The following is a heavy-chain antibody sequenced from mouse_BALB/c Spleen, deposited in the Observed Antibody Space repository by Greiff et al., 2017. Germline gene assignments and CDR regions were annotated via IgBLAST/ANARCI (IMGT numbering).Heavy chain of an antibody. CDR1: GFAFSSYD. J-gene: IGHJ2*01. V-gene: IGHV5-12-1*01. CDR2: ISSGGGST. CDR3: ARHANLDYFDY. D-gene: IGHD4-1*01. Sequence: EVKLVESGGGLVKPGGSLKLSCAASGFAFSSYDMSWVRQTPEKRLEWVAYISSGGGSTYYPDTVKGRFTISRDNAKNTLYLQMSSLKSEDTAMYDCARHANLDYFDYWGQGTTLTVSS.